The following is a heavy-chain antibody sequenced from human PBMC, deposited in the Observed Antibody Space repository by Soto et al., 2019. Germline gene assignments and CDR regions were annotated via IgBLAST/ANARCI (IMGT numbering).Heavy chain of an antibody. J-gene: IGHJ1*01. Sequence: SETLSLTCAVSGGSISSGGYSWSWIRQPPGKGLELIGYIYHSASTYYNPSLKSRVTISVDRSKNQLSLKLSSVTAEDTAVYYCARDLGSSWYPEYFQHWGQGTLVTVSS. CDR2: IYHSAST. CDR1: GGSISSGGYS. D-gene: IGHD6-13*01. V-gene: IGHV4-30-2*01. CDR3: ARDLGSSWYPEYFQH.